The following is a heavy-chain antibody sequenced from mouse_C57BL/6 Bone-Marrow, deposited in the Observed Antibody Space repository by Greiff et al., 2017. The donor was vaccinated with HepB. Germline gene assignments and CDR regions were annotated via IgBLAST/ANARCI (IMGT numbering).Heavy chain of an antibody. D-gene: IGHD2-3*01. Sequence: VQLVESGPGLVQPSQSLSITCTVSGFSLTSYGVHWVRQSPGKGLEWLGVIWSGGSTDYNAAFISRLSISKDNSKSQVFFKMNSLQADDTAIYYCARNGYYDFYYAMDYWGQGTSVTVSS. J-gene: IGHJ4*01. CDR3: ARNGYYDFYYAMDY. V-gene: IGHV2-2*01. CDR2: IWSGGST. CDR1: GFSLTSYG.